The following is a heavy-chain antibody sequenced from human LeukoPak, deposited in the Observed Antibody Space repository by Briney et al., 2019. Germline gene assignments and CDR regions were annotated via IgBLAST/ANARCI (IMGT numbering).Heavy chain of an antibody. CDR1: GDSVSSNSAV. CDR3: SRKTVTGFDY. CDR2: TYYRSKWYN. D-gene: IGHD4-11*01. Sequence: SQTLSLTCAISGDSVSSNSAVWNWIRQSPSRVLEWLGRTYYRSKWYNDYAVSVKSRITINPDTSKNQFSLHLNSVTPEDTAVYYCSRKTVTGFDYWGQGTLVTVSS. V-gene: IGHV6-1*01. J-gene: IGHJ4*02.